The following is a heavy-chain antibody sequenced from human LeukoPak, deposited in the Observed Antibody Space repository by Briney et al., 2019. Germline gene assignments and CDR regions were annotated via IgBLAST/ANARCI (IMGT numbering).Heavy chain of an antibody. CDR3: SSGPLDGSGYNWFDL. CDR2: ISSSSNYI. CDR1: GFTFSSYN. V-gene: IGHV3-21*01. D-gene: IGHD3-3*01. J-gene: IGHJ5*02. Sequence: GGSLRLSCAASGFTFSSYNMNWVRQAPGKGLEWVSSISSSSNYIYYADSVKGRFTISRDNADNSLFLQMNSLRAEDTAVYYCSSGPLDGSGYNWFDLWGQGTLVTVSS.